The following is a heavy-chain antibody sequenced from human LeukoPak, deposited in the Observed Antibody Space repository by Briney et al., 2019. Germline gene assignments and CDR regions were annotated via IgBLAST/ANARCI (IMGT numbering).Heavy chain of an antibody. V-gene: IGHV4-38-2*02. CDR3: AREISGSADY. J-gene: IGHJ4*02. D-gene: IGHD1-26*01. Sequence: KPSETLSLTCTVSGYSISSGYYWGWIRQPPGKGLEWIGSIYHSGSTYYNPSLKSRVTISVDTSQNQFSLKLSSVTAADTAVYYCAREISGSADYWGQGTLVTVSS. CDR2: IYHSGST. CDR1: GYSISSGYY.